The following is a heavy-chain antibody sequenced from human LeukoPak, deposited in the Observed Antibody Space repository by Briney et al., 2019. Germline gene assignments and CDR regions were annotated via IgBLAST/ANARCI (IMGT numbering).Heavy chain of an antibody. Sequence: SETLSLTCAVYGGSFSGYYWSWIRQPPGKGLEWIGEINHSGSTNYNPSLKSRVTISVDTSKNQFSLKLSSVTAADTAVYYCARASYDYVWGSYRYGFCYFDYWGQGTLVTVSS. CDR3: ARASYDYVWGSYRYGFCYFDY. D-gene: IGHD3-16*02. CDR1: GGSFSGYY. V-gene: IGHV4-34*01. CDR2: INHSGST. J-gene: IGHJ4*02.